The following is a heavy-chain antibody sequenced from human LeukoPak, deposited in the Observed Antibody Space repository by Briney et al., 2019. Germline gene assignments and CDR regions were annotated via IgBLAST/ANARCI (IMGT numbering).Heavy chain of an antibody. J-gene: IGHJ4*02. CDR3: ARQGMRGCDYVDY. D-gene: IGHD5-12*01. Sequence: SETLSLTCTVSGGSISSYYWSWIRQPPGKGLEWIGYIYYSGSTNYNPSLKSRVTISVDTSKNQFSLKLSSVTAADTAVYCCARQGMRGCDYVDYWGQGTLVTVSS. CDR1: GGSISSYY. V-gene: IGHV4-59*01. CDR2: IYYSGST.